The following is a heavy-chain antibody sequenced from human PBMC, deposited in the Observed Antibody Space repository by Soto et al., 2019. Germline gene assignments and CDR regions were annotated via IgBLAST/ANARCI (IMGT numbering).Heavy chain of an antibody. J-gene: IGHJ2*01. CDR3: ARRGDYGDYEVFRYFDL. D-gene: IGHD4-17*01. V-gene: IGHV4-39*01. CDR1: GGSISSSSYY. CDR2: IYYSGST. Sequence: QLQLQESGPGLVKPSETLSLTCTVSGGSISSSSYYWGWIRQPPGKGLEWIGSIYYSGSTYYNPSLKSRVTISVDTSKNQFSLKLSSVTAADTAVYYCARRGDYGDYEVFRYFDLWGRGTLVTVSS.